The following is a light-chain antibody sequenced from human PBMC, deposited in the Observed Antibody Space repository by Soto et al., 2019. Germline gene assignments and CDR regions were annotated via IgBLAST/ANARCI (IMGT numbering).Light chain of an antibody. J-gene: IGKJ3*01. CDR3: QQYGTLPTT. CDR1: QSVSGTY. Sequence: EIVLTQSPGTLSLSPGERATLFCRASQSVSGTYLAWYQQTPGQAPRLLIYGASSRATGIPDRFSSSGSGTDFTLTISRLEPEDFTVYYCQQYGTLPTTFGPGTKVDIK. CDR2: GAS. V-gene: IGKV3-20*01.